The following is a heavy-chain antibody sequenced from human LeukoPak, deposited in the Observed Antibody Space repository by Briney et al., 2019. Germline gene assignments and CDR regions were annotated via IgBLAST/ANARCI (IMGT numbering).Heavy chain of an antibody. D-gene: IGHD2-15*01. CDR2: ISSSGSTI. CDR1: GFTFSSYE. Sequence: GGSLRLSCAASGFTFSSYEMNWVRQAPGKGQEWVSYISSSGSTIYYADSVKGRFTISRDNAKNSLYLQMNSLRAEDTAVYYCARGVVVVAANDYRGQGALVTVSS. CDR3: ARGVVVVAANDY. J-gene: IGHJ4*02. V-gene: IGHV3-48*03.